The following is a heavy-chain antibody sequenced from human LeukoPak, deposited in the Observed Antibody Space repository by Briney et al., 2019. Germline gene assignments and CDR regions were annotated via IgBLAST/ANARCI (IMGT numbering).Heavy chain of an antibody. V-gene: IGHV3-23*01. CDR1: GFTFSSYA. D-gene: IGHD6-19*01. CDR3: AKGMFGSGWYGDDY. J-gene: IGHJ4*02. CDR2: ISDSGGST. Sequence: GGSLRLSCAASGFTFSSYAMSWVRQAPGKGLEWVSAISDSGGSTYYADSVKGRFTISRDNSKNTLYLQMNSLRAEDTAVYYCAKGMFGSGWYGDDYWGQGTLVTVSS.